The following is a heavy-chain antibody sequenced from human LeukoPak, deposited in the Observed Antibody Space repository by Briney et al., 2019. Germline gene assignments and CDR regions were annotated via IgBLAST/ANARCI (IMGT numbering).Heavy chain of an antibody. Sequence: SETLSLTCTVSGGSISSSSYYWVWIRQPPGKGLEWIGYIYYSGSTNYNPSLKSRVTISVDTSKNQFSLKLSSVTAADTAVYYCARGEGVNSGYDSFGWFDPWGQGTLVTVSS. J-gene: IGHJ5*02. CDR2: IYYSGST. CDR1: GGSISSSSYY. V-gene: IGHV4-61*05. D-gene: IGHD5-12*01. CDR3: ARGEGVNSGYDSFGWFDP.